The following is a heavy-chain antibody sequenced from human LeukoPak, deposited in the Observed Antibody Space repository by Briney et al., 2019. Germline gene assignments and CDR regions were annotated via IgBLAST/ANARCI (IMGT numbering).Heavy chain of an antibody. CDR3: AELGITMIGGV. J-gene: IGHJ6*04. D-gene: IGHD3-10*02. CDR2: ISSSGSTI. Sequence: GGSLRLSCAASGFTFSDYYMSWIRQAPGKGLEWVSYISSSGSTIYYADSVKGRLTISRDNSKNTLYLQMNSLRAEDTAVYYCAELGITMIGGVWGKGTTVTISS. V-gene: IGHV3-11*04. CDR1: GFTFSDYY.